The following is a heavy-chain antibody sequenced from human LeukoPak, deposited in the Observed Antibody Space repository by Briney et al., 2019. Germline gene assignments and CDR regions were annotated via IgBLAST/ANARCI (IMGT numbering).Heavy chain of an antibody. Sequence: GGSLRLSCAASGFTFNSYWMSWARQAPGKGLEWVANIKQDGSEKYYVDSVKGRFTISRDNAKNSLYLQMNSLRAEDTAVYYCALSRTLDYWGQGTLVTVSS. J-gene: IGHJ4*02. CDR2: IKQDGSEK. CDR1: GFTFNSYW. CDR3: ALSRTLDY. V-gene: IGHV3-7*01.